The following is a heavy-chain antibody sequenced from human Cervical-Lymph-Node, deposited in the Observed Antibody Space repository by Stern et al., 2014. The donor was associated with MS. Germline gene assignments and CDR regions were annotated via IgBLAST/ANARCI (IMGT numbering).Heavy chain of an antibody. Sequence: VQLVESGGGVVQPGRSLRLSCAASGFTFSSYGMHWVRQTPGKGLEWVSVIWYDGSNKYYADSVKGRFTYHREHSQTRWYLQLNSRRAEDTAMYYCARGDSSSPLEYWGQGTLVTVSS. V-gene: IGHV3-33*01. CDR2: IWYDGSNK. CDR3: ARGDSSSPLEY. CDR1: GFTFSSYG. D-gene: IGHD6-6*01. J-gene: IGHJ4*02.